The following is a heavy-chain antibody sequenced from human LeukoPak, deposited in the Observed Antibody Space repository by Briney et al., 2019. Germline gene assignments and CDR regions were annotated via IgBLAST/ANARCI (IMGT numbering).Heavy chain of an antibody. Sequence: ASVKVSCKASGYTSTGYYMHWVRQAPGQGLEWMGWINPNSGGTNYAQKFQGRVTMTRDTSISTAYMELSRLRSDDTAVYYCARGDIVVVVAATEYYFDYWGQGTLVTVST. J-gene: IGHJ4*02. CDR3: ARGDIVVVVAATEYYFDY. CDR1: GYTSTGYY. V-gene: IGHV1-2*02. D-gene: IGHD2-15*01. CDR2: INPNSGGT.